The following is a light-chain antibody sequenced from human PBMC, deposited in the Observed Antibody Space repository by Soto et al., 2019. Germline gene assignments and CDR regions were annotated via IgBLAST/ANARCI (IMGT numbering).Light chain of an antibody. CDR1: SGHSSYI. V-gene: IGLV4-60*03. J-gene: IGLJ1*01. CDR3: ETWDSNSYV. Sequence: QAVVTQSSSASASLGSSVKLTCTLSSGHSSYIIAWHQQQPGKAPRYLMKLEGSGSYNKGSGVPDRFSGSSSGADRYLTISNLQSGDEADYYCETWDSNSYVFGTGTKVTVL. CDR2: LEGSGSY.